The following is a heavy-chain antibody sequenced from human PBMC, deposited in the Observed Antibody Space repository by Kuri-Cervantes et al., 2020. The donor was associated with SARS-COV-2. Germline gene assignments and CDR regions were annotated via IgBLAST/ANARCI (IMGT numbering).Heavy chain of an antibody. CDR1: GGSISSYY. D-gene: IGHD3-3*01. CDR2: IYYSGST. Sequence: SETLSLTCTVSGGSISSYYWSWIRQPPGKGLEWIGYIYYSGSTNYNPSLKSRVTISVDTSKNQFSLKLSSVTAADTAVYYCARTPDFWSGLISPYYYYMDVWGKGTTVTDSS. CDR3: ARTPDFWSGLISPYYYYMDV. J-gene: IGHJ6*03. V-gene: IGHV4-59*08.